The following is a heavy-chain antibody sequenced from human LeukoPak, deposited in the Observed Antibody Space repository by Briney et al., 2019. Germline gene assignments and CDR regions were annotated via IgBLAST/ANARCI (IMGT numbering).Heavy chain of an antibody. CDR1: GFTFDDYG. CDR2: ITWNGDSP. D-gene: IGHD6-19*01. J-gene: IGHJ4*02. V-gene: IGHV3-20*01. Sequence: GGSLRLSCAASGFTFDDYGMSWVRQAPGKGLEWVSGITWNGDSPGYADSVKGRFTISRDNAKNSLYLQMNSLRAEDTALYHCARWSSIKVAATENYWGQGTLVTVTS. CDR3: ARWSSIKVAATENY.